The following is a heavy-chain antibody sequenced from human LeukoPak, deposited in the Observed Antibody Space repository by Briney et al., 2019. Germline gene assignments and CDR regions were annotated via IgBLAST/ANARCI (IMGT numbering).Heavy chain of an antibody. CDR3: ARGALYSSTWYAGH. CDR2: IGTRGSST. V-gene: IGHV3-11*01. Sequence: GGSLRLSCVASGFTFSDFYMYWIRQTPERGLEWISYIGTRGSSTDYADSVKGRFTISRDDADNALYLQMNSLTVADTAVYYCARGALYSSTWYAGHWGQGALVTVSS. D-gene: IGHD6-13*01. CDR1: GFTFSDFY. J-gene: IGHJ4*02.